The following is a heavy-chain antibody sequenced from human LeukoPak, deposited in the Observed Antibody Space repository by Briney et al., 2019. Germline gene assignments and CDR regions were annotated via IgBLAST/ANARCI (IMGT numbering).Heavy chain of an antibody. D-gene: IGHD5-18*01. CDR2: IIPIFETI. CDR1: GGSFSSHT. Sequence: GASVKVSCKASGGSFSSHTISWVRQAPGQGLEWMGRIIPIFETINHAQRFQDRVTITADKSSGTAYMELNSLTSEDTAIYYCAAGGRYSSAYWGQGTLVTVSS. CDR3: AAGGRYSSAY. V-gene: IGHV1-69*06. J-gene: IGHJ4*02.